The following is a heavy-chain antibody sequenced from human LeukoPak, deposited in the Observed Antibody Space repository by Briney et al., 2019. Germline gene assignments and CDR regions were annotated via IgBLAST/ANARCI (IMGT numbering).Heavy chain of an antibody. CDR3: ARDLADDSSGYYYGSISYGMDV. Sequence: SQTLSLTCTVSGGSISSGGYYWSWIRQHPGDGLEWIGYIYYSGSTYYNPSLKSRVTISVDTSKNQFSLKLSSVTAADTAVYYCARDLADDSSGYYYGSISYGMDVWGQGTTVTVSS. CDR1: GGSISSGGYY. CDR2: IYYSGST. V-gene: IGHV4-31*03. J-gene: IGHJ6*02. D-gene: IGHD3-22*01.